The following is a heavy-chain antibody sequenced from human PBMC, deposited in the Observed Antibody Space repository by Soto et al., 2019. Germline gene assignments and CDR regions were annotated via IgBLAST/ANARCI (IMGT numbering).Heavy chain of an antibody. CDR2: IYYSGST. V-gene: IGHV4-39*01. J-gene: IGHJ4*02. CDR1: GGSISSSSYY. Sequence: PSETLSLTCAVSGGSISSSSYYWGWIRQPPGRGLEWIGSIYYSGSTYYNPSLKRRVTISVDTSKNQFSLKLSSVTAADTAVYYCARQGDTAMAPYHFDYWGQGTLVTVSS. CDR3: ARQGDTAMAPYHFDY. D-gene: IGHD5-18*01.